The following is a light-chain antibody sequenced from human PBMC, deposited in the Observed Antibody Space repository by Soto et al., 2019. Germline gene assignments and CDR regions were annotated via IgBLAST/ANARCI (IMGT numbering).Light chain of an antibody. V-gene: IGLV1-51*02. CDR2: ENN. CDR3: GTWDSSLSAGL. CDR1: SSNIGKNY. Sequence: QSVLTQPPSVSAAPGQKVTISCSGSSSNIGKNYVSWYQQVPGTAPKLLIYENNKRPSGIPDRFSGSKSGTSATLGITGLQTGDEADYYCGTWDSSLSAGLFGGGTKVTVL. J-gene: IGLJ3*02.